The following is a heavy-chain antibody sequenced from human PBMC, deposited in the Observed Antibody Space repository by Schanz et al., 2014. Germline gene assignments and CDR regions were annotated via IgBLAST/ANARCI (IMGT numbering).Heavy chain of an antibody. CDR1: GFSIRNHD. D-gene: IGHD2-15*01. V-gene: IGHV3-13*04. J-gene: IGHJ4*02. Sequence: EGQLVESGGGLVQPGGSLRLSCAASGFSIRNHDMHWVRQATGAGLEWVSAIGTAGDTFYLDSVKGRFTISRENAKNSLYLQMNSLRAGDTAVYYCARDRGFCSGGSCLTFDYWGQGTLVTVSS. CDR2: IGTAGDT. CDR3: ARDRGFCSGGSCLTFDY.